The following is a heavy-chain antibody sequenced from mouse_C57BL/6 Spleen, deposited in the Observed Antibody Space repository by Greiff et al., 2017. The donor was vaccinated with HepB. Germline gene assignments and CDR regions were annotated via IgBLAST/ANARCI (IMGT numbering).Heavy chain of an antibody. Sequence: QVQLKQSGAELAKPGASVKLSCKASGYTFTSYWMHWVKQRPGQGLEWIGYINPSSGYTKYNQKFKDKATLTADKSSSTAYMQLSSLTYEASAVYYCAISTPRDYFDYWGQGTTLTVSS. CDR1: GYTFTSYW. D-gene: IGHD3-3*01. CDR2: INPSSGYT. V-gene: IGHV1-7*01. CDR3: AISTPRDYFDY. J-gene: IGHJ2*01.